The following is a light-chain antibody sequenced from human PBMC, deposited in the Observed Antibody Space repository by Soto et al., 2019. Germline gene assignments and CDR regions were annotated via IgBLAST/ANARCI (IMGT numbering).Light chain of an antibody. J-gene: IGKJ2*01. CDR3: QQYNNWPMYT. CDR2: GAS. Sequence: EILMTQSPATLSVSPGERATLSCRAGQSVSSILAWYQQKPGQPPRLLIYGASTRATGIPARFSGSGSGTEFTLTISSLQSEDFAIYYCQQYNNWPMYTFGQGTKLEIK. V-gene: IGKV3-15*01. CDR1: QSVSSI.